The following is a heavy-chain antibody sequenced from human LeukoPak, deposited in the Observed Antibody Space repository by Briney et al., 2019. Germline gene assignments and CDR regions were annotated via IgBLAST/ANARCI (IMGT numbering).Heavy chain of an antibody. J-gene: IGHJ6*04. V-gene: IGHV3-30*04. CDR2: ISYDGSYT. CDR1: GLSFNTYA. Sequence: PGGSLRLSCVDSGLSFNTYAMHWVRQAPGKGLEWVAAISYDGSYTYYRDSVRGRFTISIDNSKNTMYLQMNSLRAEDTAMYYCARALDVWGKGTTATVSS. CDR3: ARALDV.